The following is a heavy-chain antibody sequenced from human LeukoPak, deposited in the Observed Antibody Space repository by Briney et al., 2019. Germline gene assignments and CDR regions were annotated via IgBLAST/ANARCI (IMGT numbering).Heavy chain of an antibody. CDR1: GYTFTGYY. V-gene: IGHV1-2*02. CDR2: INPNSGGT. Sequence: GASVKVSCKASGYTFTGYYMHWVRQAPGQGVEWMGWINPNSGGTNYAQKFQGRVTMTRDTSISTAYMELSRLRSDDTAVYYCATGEYYYGSGSYYNLGRWFDPWGQGTLVTVSS. CDR3: ATGEYYYGSGSYYNLGRWFDP. J-gene: IGHJ5*02. D-gene: IGHD3-10*01.